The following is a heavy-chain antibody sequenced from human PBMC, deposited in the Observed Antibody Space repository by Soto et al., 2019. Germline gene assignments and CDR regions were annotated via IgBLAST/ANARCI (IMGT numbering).Heavy chain of an antibody. J-gene: IGHJ4*02. CDR1: GGSISSSS. Sequence: PSETLSLTCTVSGGSISSSSWSWIRQPPGRGLEWIGYIYNNGRTVYNPSLKSRVTISVDTSKNHFSLKLSSVTPADTAVYYCARARFCTSTSCYLCFDFWGQGTLVTVSS. D-gene: IGHD2-2*01. CDR3: ARARFCTSTSCYLCFDF. CDR2: IYNNGRT. V-gene: IGHV4-59*01.